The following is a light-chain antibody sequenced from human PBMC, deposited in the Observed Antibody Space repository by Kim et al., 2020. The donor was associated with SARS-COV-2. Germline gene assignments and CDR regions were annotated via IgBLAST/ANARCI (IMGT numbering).Light chain of an antibody. Sequence: CLGETATLSCKASQRISGNLAWYQQRPGETPRLLIYGATSRATGVPVRFSGSQSGTEFNLTISSLQSEDFAVYYCQQYNNWPPVAFGQGTRLEI. CDR1: QRISGN. V-gene: IGKV3-15*01. CDR2: GAT. J-gene: IGKJ2*01. CDR3: QQYNNWPPVA.